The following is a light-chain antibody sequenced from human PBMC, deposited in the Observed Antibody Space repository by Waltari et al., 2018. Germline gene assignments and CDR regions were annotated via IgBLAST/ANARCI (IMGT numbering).Light chain of an antibody. CDR3: QRYDNLPVFA. V-gene: IGKV1-33*01. CDR1: QPITNY. J-gene: IGKJ3*01. Sequence: DIQLTQSPSSLSASVGDRVTITCQASQPITNYLNWYQQKPGKAPELLIYDASKLQTGVPSRFSGSQSGTEFTLTIASLQPEDVATYYCQRYDNLPVFAFGPGTKVNVK. CDR2: DAS.